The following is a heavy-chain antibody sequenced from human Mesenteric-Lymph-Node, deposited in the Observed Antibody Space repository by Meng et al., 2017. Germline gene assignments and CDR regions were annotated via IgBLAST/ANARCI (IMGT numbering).Heavy chain of an antibody. CDR2: IYYSGGT. CDR3: ARWSSGSGWWN. D-gene: IGHD6-19*01. J-gene: IGHJ4*02. Sequence: SETLSLTCTVSGGSISGYYWSWIRQPPGKGLEWIGNIYYSGGTNYSPSLKSRVTMSVDASKNQFSLKLSSVTAADTAVYYCARWSSGSGWWNWGQGTLVTVSS. CDR1: GGSISGYY. V-gene: IGHV4-59*08.